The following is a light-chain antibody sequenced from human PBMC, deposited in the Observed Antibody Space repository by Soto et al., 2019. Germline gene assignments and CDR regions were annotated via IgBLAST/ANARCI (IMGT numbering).Light chain of an antibody. Sequence: EILLTHSPGTLSLSPGYIATLSFSASQSLGSGYLAWYRQKPGQAPRILIYAASSRATGVPDRFSGSGSGTAFSLTISRLELEDFAVYYCQQYDTSPRTFGQGTKVDIK. CDR2: AAS. CDR3: QQYDTSPRT. CDR1: QSLGSGY. V-gene: IGKV3-20*01. J-gene: IGKJ1*01.